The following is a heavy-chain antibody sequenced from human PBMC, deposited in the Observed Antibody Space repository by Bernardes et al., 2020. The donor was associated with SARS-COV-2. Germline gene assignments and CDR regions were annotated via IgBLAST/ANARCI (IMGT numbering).Heavy chain of an antibody. CDR3: ATGFGYYGSGSPLY. CDR1: GDSVSSNSVA. J-gene: IGHJ4*02. Sequence: SQTLSLTCAISGDSVSSNSVAWNWIRQSPSRGLEWLGRAYRRHIEYAVFVRSRITINADTSTDTAYMELSSLRSEDTAVYYCATGFGYYGSGSPLYWGQGTLVTVSS. CDR2: AYRRHI. V-gene: IGHV6-1*01. D-gene: IGHD3-10*01.